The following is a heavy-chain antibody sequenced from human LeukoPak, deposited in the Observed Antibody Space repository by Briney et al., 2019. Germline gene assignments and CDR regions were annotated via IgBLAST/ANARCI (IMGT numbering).Heavy chain of an antibody. J-gene: IGHJ4*02. Sequence: SETLSLTCTVSGGSISNYYWSWIRQPPGKGLEWIGYIYYSGSTNYNPSLKSRVTISVDTSKNQFSLKLSSVTAADTAVYYCARERDSYGFWGQGTLVTVSS. CDR1: GGSISNYY. CDR3: ARERDSYGF. CDR2: IYYSGST. D-gene: IGHD5-18*01. V-gene: IGHV4-59*12.